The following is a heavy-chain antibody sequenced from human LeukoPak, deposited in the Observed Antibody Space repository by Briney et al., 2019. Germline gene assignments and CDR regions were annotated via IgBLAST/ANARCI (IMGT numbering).Heavy chain of an antibody. CDR1: GGSISSSSYY. Sequence: PSETLSLTCTVSGGSISSSSYYWGWIRQPPGKGLEWIGSIYYSGSTYYNPSLKSRVTISVDTSKNQFSLKLSSVTAADTAVYYCVRRTLIAAAAYFDYWGQGTLVTVSS. CDR3: VRRTLIAAAAYFDY. CDR2: IYYSGST. V-gene: IGHV4-39*01. D-gene: IGHD6-13*01. J-gene: IGHJ4*02.